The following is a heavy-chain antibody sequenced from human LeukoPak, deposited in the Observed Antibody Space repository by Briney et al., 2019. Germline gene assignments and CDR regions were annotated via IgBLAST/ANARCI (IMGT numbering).Heavy chain of an antibody. CDR2: IYYSGST. CDR3: ARDSGGYYDILTGYYLKGWFDP. Sequence: NPSQTLSLTCTVSGDSISSGNYYWGWIRQPPGKGLEWIGSIYYSGSTYYNPSLKSRVTISVDTSKNQFSLKLSSVTAADTAVYYCARDSGGYYDILTGYYLKGWFDPWGQGTLVTASS. J-gene: IGHJ5*02. V-gene: IGHV4-39*07. D-gene: IGHD3-9*01. CDR1: GDSISSGNYY.